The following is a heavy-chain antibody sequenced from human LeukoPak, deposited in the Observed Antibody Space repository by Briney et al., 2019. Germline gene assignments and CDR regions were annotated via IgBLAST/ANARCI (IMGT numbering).Heavy chain of an antibody. CDR3: AKYLSRAFDY. J-gene: IGHJ4*02. CDR2: INHDGIHT. CDR1: GFTFSHNW. Sequence: GGSLRLSCVASGFTFSHNWMAWVRQAPGKGPELVAHINHDGIHTGYVDSVKGRFTISRDNSKNSLYLQLNSLRAEDTAMYYCAKYLSRAFDYWGQGTLVTVSS. D-gene: IGHD2/OR15-2a*01. V-gene: IGHV3-7*01.